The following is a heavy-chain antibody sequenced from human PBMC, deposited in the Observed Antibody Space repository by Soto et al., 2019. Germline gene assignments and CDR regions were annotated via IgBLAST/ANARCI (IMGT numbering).Heavy chain of an antibody. J-gene: IGHJ5*02. CDR2: INPSGGST. Sequence: QVQLVQSGAEVKKPGASVKVSCKASGYTFTSYYMHWVRQAPGQGLEWMGIINPSGGSTSYAQKFQGRVTMTRDTSTSTVYMELSSLRSEDTAVYYCARDSLVTTEGNSFDPWGQGTLVTVSS. D-gene: IGHD4-17*01. V-gene: IGHV1-46*01. CDR3: ARDSLVTTEGNSFDP. CDR1: GYTFTSYY.